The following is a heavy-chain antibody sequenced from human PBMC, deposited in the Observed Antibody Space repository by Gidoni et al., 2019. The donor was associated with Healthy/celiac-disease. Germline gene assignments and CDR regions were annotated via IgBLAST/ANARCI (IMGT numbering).Heavy chain of an antibody. J-gene: IGHJ4*02. D-gene: IGHD4-17*01. CDR1: GYTFPGYY. V-gene: IGHV1-2*02. CDR2: INPNSGGT. CDR3: ARILDYGDYIYFDY. Sequence: QVQLVQSGAEVKQPGASVKVSCKASGYTFPGYYMPWVRQAPGQGLEWMGWINPNSGGTNYAQKFQGRVTMTRDTSISTAYMELSRLRSDDTAVYYCARILDYGDYIYFDYWGQGTLVTVSS.